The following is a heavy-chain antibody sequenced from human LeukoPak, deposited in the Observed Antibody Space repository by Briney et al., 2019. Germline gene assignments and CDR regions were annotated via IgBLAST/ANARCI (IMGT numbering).Heavy chain of an antibody. CDR3: AKDLLRFLEWLAYFDY. J-gene: IGHJ4*02. D-gene: IGHD3-3*01. Sequence: GGSLRLSCAASGFTFSSYGMHWVRQAPGKGLEWVAFIRYDGSNKYYADSVKGRFTISRDNSKNTLYLQMNSLRAEDTAVYYCAKDLLRFLEWLAYFDYRGQGTLVTVSS. V-gene: IGHV3-30*02. CDR1: GFTFSSYG. CDR2: IRYDGSNK.